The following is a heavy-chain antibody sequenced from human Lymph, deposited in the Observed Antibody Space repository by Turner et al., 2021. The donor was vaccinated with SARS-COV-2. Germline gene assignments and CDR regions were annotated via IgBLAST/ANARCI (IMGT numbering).Heavy chain of an antibody. J-gene: IGHJ4*02. Sequence: VQLVESGGCVVQPGMFLSLSFAASGFTFRTCAMHGVRQAPGEGLEWVAVIWYDGSNKYYAGSVKGRFTISRDNSKNTLYLQMNSLRAEDTAVYYCARGLGSSWYSGGFDFWGQGTLVTVSS. CDR3: ARGLGSSWYSGGFDF. CDR1: GFTFRTCA. CDR2: IWYDGSNK. D-gene: IGHD6-13*01. V-gene: IGHV3-33*01.